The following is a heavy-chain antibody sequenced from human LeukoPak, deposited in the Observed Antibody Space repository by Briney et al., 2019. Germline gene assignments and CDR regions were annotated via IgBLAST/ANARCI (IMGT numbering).Heavy chain of an antibody. V-gene: IGHV4-38-2*02. CDR3: ARAGDCSSTSCSSWFDP. CDR1: GYSISSGYY. Sequence: SETLSLTCTVSGYSISSGYYWGWTRQPPGKGLEWIGRIYHSGSTYYNPSLKSRVTISVDTSKNQFSLKLSSVTAADRAVYYCARAGDCSSTSCSSWFDPWGQGTLVTVSS. CDR2: IYHSGST. J-gene: IGHJ5*02. D-gene: IGHD2-2*01.